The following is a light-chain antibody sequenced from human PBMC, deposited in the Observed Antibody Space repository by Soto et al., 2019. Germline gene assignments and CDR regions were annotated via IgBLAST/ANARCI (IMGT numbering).Light chain of an antibody. CDR2: LGS. Sequence: DIVMTQSPLSLPVTPGEAASISCRSSQSLLHTNGNTYLDWYVQKPGQSPQLLIYLGSNRASGPRDRFSGSGSGTDFTLKISRVEAEDVGVYYCMHSLQTPGTFGKGIKVDIK. V-gene: IGKV2-28*01. CDR3: MHSLQTPGT. CDR1: QSLLHTNGNTY. J-gene: IGKJ1*01.